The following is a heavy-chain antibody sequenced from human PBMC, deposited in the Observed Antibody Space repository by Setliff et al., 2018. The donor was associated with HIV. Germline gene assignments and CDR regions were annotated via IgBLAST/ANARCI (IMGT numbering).Heavy chain of an antibody. Sequence: GGSLRLSCVVSGFTFSSYAMSWVRQAPGKGLEWVSIISGSGDGTYYADSVKGRFTISRDNSKNTLYLQMNSLRAEDTAVYYCASTSSPAKSQTYDYWGQGTLVTVSS. J-gene: IGHJ4*02. CDR1: GFTFSSYA. V-gene: IGHV3-23*01. CDR3: ASTSSPAKSQTYDY. CDR2: ISGSGDGT. D-gene: IGHD2-2*01.